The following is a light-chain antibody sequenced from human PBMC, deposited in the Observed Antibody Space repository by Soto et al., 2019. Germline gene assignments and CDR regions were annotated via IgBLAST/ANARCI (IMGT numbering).Light chain of an antibody. Sequence: QSALTQAASVSGSPGQSITISCTGTSGDIGSYNLVSWYQHHPGKAPQLMIYEVNKRPSGVSDRFSGSKSGNTASLTISGLQSEDETDYYCCSYAGTSTPFVFGTGTKLTVL. V-gene: IGLV2-23*02. J-gene: IGLJ1*01. CDR2: EVN. CDR1: SGDIGSYNL. CDR3: CSYAGTSTPFV.